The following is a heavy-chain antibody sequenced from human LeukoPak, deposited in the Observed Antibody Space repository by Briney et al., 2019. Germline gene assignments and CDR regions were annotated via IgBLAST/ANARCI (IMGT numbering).Heavy chain of an antibody. CDR3: AKRGEGVSNAWYMNNWFDP. J-gene: IGHJ5*02. Sequence: PGGSLRLSCAASGFIFSDYVMNWLRQAPGKGLEWVAFIQYDRSDKYYADSVKGRFTISRDNSKNTLYLQMNSLRTDDTAVYYCAKRGEGVSNAWYMNNWFDPWGQGTLVTVSS. V-gene: IGHV3-30*02. D-gene: IGHD6-13*01. CDR2: IQYDRSDK. CDR1: GFIFSDYV.